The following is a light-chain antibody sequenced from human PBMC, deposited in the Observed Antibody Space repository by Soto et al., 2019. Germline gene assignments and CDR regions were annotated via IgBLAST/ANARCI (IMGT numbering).Light chain of an antibody. CDR3: QQLNNYPPVT. J-gene: IGKJ3*01. V-gene: IGKV1-9*01. Sequence: DIQLTQSPSFLSASVGDRVTITCRASQGISSYLAWYQQKPGKAPKLLIYAAYTLQSGVPSRFSSSGSGTEFTLTISCLQPDDFATYYCQQLNNYPPVTFGSGTKVDIK. CDR2: AAY. CDR1: QGISSY.